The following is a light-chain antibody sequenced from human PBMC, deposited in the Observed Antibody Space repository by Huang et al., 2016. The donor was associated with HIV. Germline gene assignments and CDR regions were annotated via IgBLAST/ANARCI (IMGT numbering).Light chain of an antibody. CDR2: GAS. V-gene: IGKV3-15*01. CDR1: QNISNN. J-gene: IGKJ1*01. CDR3: QQYDNWPPRST. Sequence: EIVMTQSPVTLSVSPGERASLSCRASQNISNNLAWYQQEPGQAPRLLIYGASTRATGIPARFSGSGSGTEFTLTISSLQSADVAVYYCQQYDNWPPRSTFRQGTKVEIK.